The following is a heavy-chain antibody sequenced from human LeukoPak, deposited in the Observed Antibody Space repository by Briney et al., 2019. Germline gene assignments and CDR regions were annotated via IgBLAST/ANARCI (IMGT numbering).Heavy chain of an antibody. V-gene: IGHV1-18*01. CDR3: ARDLVSCSSTSCHHPYYFDY. CDR1: VYTFTSYG. Sequence: GASVKVSCKASVYTFTSYGISWVRQAPGQGLEWMGWISAYNGNTNYAQKLQGRVTMTTDTSTSTAYMELRSLRSDDTAVYYCARDLVSCSSTSCHHPYYFDYWGQGTLVTVSS. J-gene: IGHJ4*02. D-gene: IGHD2-2*01. CDR2: ISAYNGNT.